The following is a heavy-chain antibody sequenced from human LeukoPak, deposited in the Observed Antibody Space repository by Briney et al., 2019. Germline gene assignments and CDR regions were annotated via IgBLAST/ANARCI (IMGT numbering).Heavy chain of an antibody. CDR3: ARASYYYGSGSYYPGHYFDY. CDR1: GDSISSSNW. J-gene: IGHJ4*02. Sequence: SGTLSLTCAVSGDSISSSNWWSWVRQPPGKGLEWIGEIYHSGSTNYNPSLKSRVTISVDKSKNQFSLKLSSVTAADTAVYYCARASYYYGSGSYYPGHYFDYWGQGTLVTVSS. V-gene: IGHV4-4*02. CDR2: IYHSGST. D-gene: IGHD3-10*01.